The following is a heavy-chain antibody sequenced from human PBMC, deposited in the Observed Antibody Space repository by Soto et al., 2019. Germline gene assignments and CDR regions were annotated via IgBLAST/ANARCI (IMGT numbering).Heavy chain of an antibody. D-gene: IGHD2-15*01. J-gene: IGHJ4*02. CDR3: ARYCSGGSCYSHFDY. CDR2: IKQDGSEK. CDR1: GFTFSSYW. V-gene: IGHV3-7*01. Sequence: EVQLVESGGGLVQPGGSLRLSCAASGFTFSSYWMSWVRQAPGKGLEWVANIKQDGSEKYYVDSVKGRFTISRDNAKNSLYLQMNSLRAEDTAVYYCARYCSGGSCYSHFDYWGQGTLETVSS.